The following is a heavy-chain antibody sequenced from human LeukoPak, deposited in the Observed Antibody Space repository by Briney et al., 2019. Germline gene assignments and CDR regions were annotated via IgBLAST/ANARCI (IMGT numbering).Heavy chain of an antibody. CDR2: IYYSGST. J-gene: IGHJ4*02. CDR1: GGFISGSNYY. CDR3: ARVDNGSGYSTDY. V-gene: IGHV4-39*07. D-gene: IGHD3-22*01. Sequence: PSETLSLTCTFSGGFISGSNYYWAWIRQAPGKGLEWIGSIYYSGSTYYDPSLKSRVTISVDTSKNQFSLKLSSVTVADTAVYYCARVDNGSGYSTDYWGQRTLVTVSS.